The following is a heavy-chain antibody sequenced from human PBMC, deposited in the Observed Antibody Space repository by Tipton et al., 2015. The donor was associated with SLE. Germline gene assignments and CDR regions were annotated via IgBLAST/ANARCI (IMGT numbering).Heavy chain of an antibody. Sequence: TLSLTCTVSGASLNRGSYFWTWTRQTAGKGLEWIGRIFVSGDTNYNPSLKSRVTMSVDTSKNQFSLEVNSLTASDTAVYYCARVGSTFDYWGQGTLVTVSS. D-gene: IGHD6-13*01. V-gene: IGHV4-61*02. J-gene: IGHJ4*02. CDR3: ARVGSTFDY. CDR1: GASLNRGSYF. CDR2: IFVSGDT.